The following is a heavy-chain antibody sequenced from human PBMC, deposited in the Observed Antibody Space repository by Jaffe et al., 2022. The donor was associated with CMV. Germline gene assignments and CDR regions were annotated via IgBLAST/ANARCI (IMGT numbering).Heavy chain of an antibody. Sequence: EVQLVESGGGLVKPGGSLRLSCAASGFTFSSYSMNWVRQAPGKGLEWVSSISSSSSYIYYADSVKGRFTISRDNAKNSLYLQMNSLRAEDTAVYYCARKAPGGSQSGPFDYWGQGTLVTVSS. CDR2: ISSSSSYI. J-gene: IGHJ4*02. V-gene: IGHV3-21*01. CDR1: GFTFSSYS. CDR3: ARKAPGGSQSGPFDY. D-gene: IGHD3-16*01.